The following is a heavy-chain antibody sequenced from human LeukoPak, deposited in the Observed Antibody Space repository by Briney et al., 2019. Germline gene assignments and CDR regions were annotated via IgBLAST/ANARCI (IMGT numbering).Heavy chain of an antibody. V-gene: IGHV3-74*01. Sequence: GGSLRLSCAASGFTFSSYWMHWVRQAPGEGLVWVSRINSDGSSTSYADSVKGRFTISRDNAKNTLYLQMNSLRAEDTAAYYCARKVTKEWLDVFDAFDIWGQGTMVTVSS. CDR2: INSDGSST. CDR3: ARKVTKEWLDVFDAFDI. J-gene: IGHJ3*02. CDR1: GFTFSSYW. D-gene: IGHD6-19*01.